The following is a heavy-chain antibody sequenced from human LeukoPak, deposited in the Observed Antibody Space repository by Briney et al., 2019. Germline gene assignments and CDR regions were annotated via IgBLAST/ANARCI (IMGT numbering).Heavy chain of an antibody. CDR1: GFTFSSYS. J-gene: IGHJ4*02. D-gene: IGHD3-3*01. Sequence: GGSLRLSCAASGFTFSSYSMNWVRQAPGKGLEWVSSISSSSSYIYYADSVKSRFTISRDSAKNSLYLQMNSLRAEDTAVYYCARAYLRFLEWQKIDYWGQGTLVTVSS. V-gene: IGHV3-21*01. CDR2: ISSSSSYI. CDR3: ARAYLRFLEWQKIDY.